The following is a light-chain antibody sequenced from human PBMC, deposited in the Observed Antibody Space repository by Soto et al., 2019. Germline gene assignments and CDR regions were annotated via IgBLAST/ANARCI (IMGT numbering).Light chain of an antibody. V-gene: IGKV1-9*01. CDR3: QQLHDYPIT. CDR2: AAS. J-gene: IGKJ5*01. Sequence: IQLTQSPSSLSASVGDRVTITCRASQGISSYLGWYQQKPGKAPKLLIYAASSLQSGVPSRFSGSGSGTDFTLTISSLQPEDFATYYCQQLHDYPITFGQGTRLEIK. CDR1: QGISSY.